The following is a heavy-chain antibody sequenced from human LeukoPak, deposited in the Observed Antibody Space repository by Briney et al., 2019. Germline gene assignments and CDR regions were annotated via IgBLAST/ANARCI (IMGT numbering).Heavy chain of an antibody. J-gene: IGHJ3*02. Sequence: PGGSLRLSCAASGFTFSSYAMHWVRQAPGKGLEWVAVISYDGSNKYYADSVKGRFTISRDNSKNTLYLQMNSLRAEDTAVYYCARDPSRYYYDSSGYYTHPDAFDIWGQGTMVTVSS. CDR2: ISYDGSNK. D-gene: IGHD3-22*01. CDR1: GFTFSSYA. CDR3: ARDPSRYYYDSSGYYTHPDAFDI. V-gene: IGHV3-30-3*01.